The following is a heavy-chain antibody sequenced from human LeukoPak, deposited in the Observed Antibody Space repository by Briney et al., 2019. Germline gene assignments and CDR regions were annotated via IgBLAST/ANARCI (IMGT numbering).Heavy chain of an antibody. CDR3: ARSNQADDY. J-gene: IGHJ4*02. CDR2: INPGGSSI. Sequence: PGRSLRLSCAASGFTFSSYWMHWVRQVPGKGLVWVARINPGGSSITNPDSVKGRFTISRDNAKNTLYLQMDSMRAEDTGVYYCARSNQADDYWGQGTLVTVSS. D-gene: IGHD1-14*01. CDR1: GFTFSSYW. V-gene: IGHV3-74*01.